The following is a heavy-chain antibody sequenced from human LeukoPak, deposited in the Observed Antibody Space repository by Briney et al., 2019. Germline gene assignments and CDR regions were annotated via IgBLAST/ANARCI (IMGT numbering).Heavy chain of an antibody. CDR2: INHSGST. J-gene: IGHJ4*02. CDR1: GGSFSGYY. Sequence: SETLSLTCAVYGGSFSGYYWSWIRQPPGKGLEWIGEINHSGSTNYNPSLKSRVTISVDTSKNQFSLKLTSVTASDSAVYYCASSNWLRDANFDSWGQGTLVTVSS. V-gene: IGHV4-34*01. CDR3: ASSNWLRDANFDS. D-gene: IGHD6-13*01.